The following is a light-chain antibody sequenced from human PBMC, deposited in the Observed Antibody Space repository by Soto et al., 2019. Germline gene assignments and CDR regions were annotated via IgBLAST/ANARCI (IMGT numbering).Light chain of an antibody. Sequence: DIQMTQSPSTLSVSVGDRVTITCRASQTISSWLAWYQQKPGQAPRLLIYRASTLASGIPARFSGSGSGTEFTLTISSLQPDDFAAYYCQHYNSYSEAFGQGTKVDIK. J-gene: IGKJ1*01. V-gene: IGKV1-5*03. CDR1: QTISSW. CDR2: RAS. CDR3: QHYNSYSEA.